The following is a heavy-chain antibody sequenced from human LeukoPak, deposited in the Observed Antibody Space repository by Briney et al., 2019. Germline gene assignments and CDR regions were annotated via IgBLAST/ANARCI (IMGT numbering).Heavy chain of an antibody. D-gene: IGHD3-22*01. CDR3: ARRHYYDSSGYYYY. CDR1: GGSISSSSYY. Sequence: SETLSLTCTISGGSISSSSYYWGWIRQPPGKGLEWIGSIYYSGSTYYNPSLKSRVTISVDTSKNQFSLKLSSVTAADTAVYYCARRHYYDSSGYYYYWGQGTLVTVSS. J-gene: IGHJ4*02. CDR2: IYYSGST. V-gene: IGHV4-39*01.